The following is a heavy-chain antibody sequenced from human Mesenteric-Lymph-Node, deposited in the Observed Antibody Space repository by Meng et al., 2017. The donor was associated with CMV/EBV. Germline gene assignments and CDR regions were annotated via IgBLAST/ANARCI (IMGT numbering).Heavy chain of an antibody. J-gene: IGHJ4*02. CDR3: AREGLPGALRYLDF. D-gene: IGHD4/OR15-4a*01. CDR1: GYTFTNYY. Sequence: ASVKVSCKASGYTFTNYYLNWVRQAPGQGLEWMGIVNPSGGATSYAEKFQGRVTMTRDTSTSTVYMELSSLRSEDTAVYYCAREGLPGALRYLDFWGQGTLVTVSS. CDR2: VNPSGGAT. V-gene: IGHV1-46*01.